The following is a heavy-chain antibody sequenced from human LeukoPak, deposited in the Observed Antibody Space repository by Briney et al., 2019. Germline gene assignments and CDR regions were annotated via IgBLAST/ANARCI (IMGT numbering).Heavy chain of an antibody. V-gene: IGHV3-23*01. CDR1: GFTFSSYA. CDR2: ISGSGGST. D-gene: IGHD6-19*01. Sequence: AGGSLRLSCAASGFTFSSYAMSWVRQAPGKGLEWVSAISGSGGSTYYADSVKGRFTISRDNSKNTLYLQTNSLRAEETAVYYCAKDPRRYRLVGEAGYFDYWGQGTLVTVSS. J-gene: IGHJ4*02. CDR3: AKDPRRYRLVGEAGYFDY.